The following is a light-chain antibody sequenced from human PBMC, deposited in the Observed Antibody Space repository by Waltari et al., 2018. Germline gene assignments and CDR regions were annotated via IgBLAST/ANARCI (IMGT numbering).Light chain of an antibody. J-gene: IGLJ1*01. Sequence: QSALTQPRSVSGSPGQSVTISCTGPSSDVGGYKYVSWYQQHPGKAPKLMIYDVSKRPSGVPDRFSGSKSGNTASLTISGLQADDEADYYCCSYAGSYTYVFGTGTKVTVL. CDR2: DVS. V-gene: IGLV2-11*01. CDR1: SSDVGGYKY. CDR3: CSYAGSYTYV.